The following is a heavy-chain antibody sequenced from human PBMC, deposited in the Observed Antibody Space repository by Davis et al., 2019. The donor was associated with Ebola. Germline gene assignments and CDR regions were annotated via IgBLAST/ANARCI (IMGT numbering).Heavy chain of an antibody. CDR2: IDSYGGST. Sequence: GESLKISCSASGFTFSSYAMHWVRQAPGKGLEYVSTIDSYGGSTYYADSVKGRFTISRDNSKNTLYLQMSSLRAEDTAVYYCVKDRNNWNHWFDPWGQGTLVTVSS. D-gene: IGHD1-20*01. CDR3: VKDRNNWNHWFDP. CDR1: GFTFSSYA. V-gene: IGHV3-64D*08. J-gene: IGHJ5*02.